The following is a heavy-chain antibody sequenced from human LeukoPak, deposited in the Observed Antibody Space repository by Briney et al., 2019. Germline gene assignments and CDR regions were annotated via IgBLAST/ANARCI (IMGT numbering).Heavy chain of an antibody. CDR3: ASPRTYCSGGSCYSSYDY. CDR2: IVVGSGNT. J-gene: IGHJ4*02. D-gene: IGHD2-15*01. V-gene: IGHV1-58*02. CDR1: GFTFTSSA. Sequence: SVKVSCKASGFTFTSSAMQWVRQARGQRLEWIGWIVVGSGNTNYAQKFQERVTITRDMSTSTAYMELSSLRSEDTAVYYCASPRTYCSGGSCYSSYDYWGQGTLVTVSS.